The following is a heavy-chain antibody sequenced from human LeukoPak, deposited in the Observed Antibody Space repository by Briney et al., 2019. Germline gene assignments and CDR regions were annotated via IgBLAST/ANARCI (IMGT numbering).Heavy chain of an antibody. D-gene: IGHD3-22*01. J-gene: IGHJ4*02. V-gene: IGHV3-30*03. CDR3: ARDLELVYYDSGGYDY. CDR2: ISYDGSNK. Sequence: GGSLRLSCAASGFTFSSYGMHWVRQAPGKGLEWVAVISYDGSNKYYADSVKGRFTISRDNSKNTLYLQMNSLRAEDTAVYYCARDLELVYYDSGGYDYWGQGTLVIVSS. CDR1: GFTFSSYG.